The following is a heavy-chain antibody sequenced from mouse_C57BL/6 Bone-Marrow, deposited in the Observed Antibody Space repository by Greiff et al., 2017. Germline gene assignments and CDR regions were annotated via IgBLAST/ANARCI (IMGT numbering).Heavy chain of an antibody. Sequence: VQLQQSGAELARPGASVKLSCKASGYTFTSYGIRWVKQRTGQGLEWIGEFYPRSGNTYYNEKLKGKDTLTADKSTTTAYMEFRSMTSEDSAFYVCDRQRIRKSGYAMDYWGQGTSVTVSS. J-gene: IGHJ4*01. V-gene: IGHV1-81*01. CDR1: GYTFTSYG. CDR2: FYPRSGNT. CDR3: DRQRIRKSGYAMDY. D-gene: IGHD5-2*01.